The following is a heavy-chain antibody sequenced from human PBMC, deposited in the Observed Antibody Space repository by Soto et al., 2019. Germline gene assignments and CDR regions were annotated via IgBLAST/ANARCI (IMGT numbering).Heavy chain of an antibody. CDR3: ARDRPPGSSWYGGGDY. CDR1: GYTFTGYY. Sequence: QVQLVQSGAEVKKPGASVKVSCKASGYTFTGYYMHWVRQAPGQGLEWMGWIHPNSGGTNYAQKFQGRVNMTRDTSIRTAYMELSRLRSDDTAVYYCARDRPPGSSWYGGGDYWGQGTLVTVSS. J-gene: IGHJ4*02. V-gene: IGHV1-2*02. D-gene: IGHD6-13*01. CDR2: IHPNSGGT.